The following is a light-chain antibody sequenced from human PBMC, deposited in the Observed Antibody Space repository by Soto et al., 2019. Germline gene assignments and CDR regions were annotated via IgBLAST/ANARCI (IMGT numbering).Light chain of an antibody. Sequence: QSVLTQPASVSGSPGQSITISCTGTSSDIGAYNYVSWYQHHPGKAPKLMIYEVSNRPSGVSNRFSGSKSGNTASLTISGLQAEDEADYYCNSYTRSSTLVFGGGTKVTVL. V-gene: IGLV2-14*01. CDR2: EVS. CDR3: NSYTRSSTLV. J-gene: IGLJ3*02. CDR1: SSDIGAYNY.